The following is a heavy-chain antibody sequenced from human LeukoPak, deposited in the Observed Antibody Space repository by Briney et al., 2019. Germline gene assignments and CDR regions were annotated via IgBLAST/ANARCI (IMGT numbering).Heavy chain of an antibody. CDR2: ISGSGDQT. V-gene: IGHV3-23*01. CDR3: ATQPESYGDSASYFHH. Sequence: GGSLRLSCAASGFTFSTYGMSWVRQAPGQGLEWVSAISGSGDQTYYADSVKGRFTFSRDNSNNILHLQMHSLRADDTAVYYCATQPESYGDSASYFHHWGQGTLVTVSS. CDR1: GFTFSTYG. D-gene: IGHD4-17*01. J-gene: IGHJ1*01.